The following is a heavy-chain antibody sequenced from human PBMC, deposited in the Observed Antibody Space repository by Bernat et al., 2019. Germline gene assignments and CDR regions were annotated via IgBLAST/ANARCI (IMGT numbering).Heavy chain of an antibody. CDR2: IYHSGST. Sequence: QVQLQESGPGLVKPSETLSLTCAVSGLSISSGYYWGWIRQPPGKGLEWIGNIYHSGSTYYNPSLKSRVTISVDTSKNEFSLKLRSVTAADTAVFYCARLDVAEPAVDYWGQGTLVTVSS. CDR1: GLSISSGYY. D-gene: IGHD1-26*01. J-gene: IGHJ4*02. CDR3: ARLDVAEPAVDY. V-gene: IGHV4-38-2*01.